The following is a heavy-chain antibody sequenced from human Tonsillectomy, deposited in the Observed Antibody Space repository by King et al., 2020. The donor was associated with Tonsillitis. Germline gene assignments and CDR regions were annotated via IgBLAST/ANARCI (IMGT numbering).Heavy chain of an antibody. D-gene: IGHD3-10*01. Sequence: QLVQSGAEVKKPGASVKVSCKASGYIFTSSDISWVRQAPGQGLEWMGWISAYNGHINYAQKLQGRVTMTTDTSTRTAYMELRSLRSDDTAVYYCARGLVRGVILDYFDYWGQGTLVTVSS. V-gene: IGHV1-18*01. J-gene: IGHJ4*02. CDR2: ISAYNGHI. CDR3: ARGLVRGVILDYFDY. CDR1: GYIFTSSD.